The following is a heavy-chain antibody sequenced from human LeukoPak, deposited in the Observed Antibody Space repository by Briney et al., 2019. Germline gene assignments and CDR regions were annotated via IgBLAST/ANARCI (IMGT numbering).Heavy chain of an antibody. V-gene: IGHV4-59*01. CDR3: ARDQAYFDY. J-gene: IGHJ4*02. CDR1: GGSISSYY. Sequence: SETLSLTCTVSGGSISSYYWSWIRQPPGKGLEWIGYIYYSGSINYNPSLKSRVTISVDTSKNQFSLKLSSVTAADTAVYYCARDQAYFDYWGQGTLVTVSS. CDR2: IYYSGSI.